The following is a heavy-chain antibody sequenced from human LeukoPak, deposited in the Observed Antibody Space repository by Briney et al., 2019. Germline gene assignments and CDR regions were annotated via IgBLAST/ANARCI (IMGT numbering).Heavy chain of an antibody. CDR1: GGSISSGGYF. CDR3: AGIYSYGAFDI. V-gene: IGHV4-61*02. D-gene: IGHD5-18*01. J-gene: IGHJ3*02. CDR2: IYTSGST. Sequence: SQTLFLTCTVSGGSISSGGYFWSWIRQPAGKGLEWIGRIYTSGSTNYNPSLKSRVTISVDTSKNQFSLKLSSVTAADMAVYYCAGIYSYGAFDIWGQGTMVTVSS.